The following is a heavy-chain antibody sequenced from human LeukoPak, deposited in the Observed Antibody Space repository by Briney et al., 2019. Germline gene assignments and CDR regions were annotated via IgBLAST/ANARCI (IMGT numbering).Heavy chain of an antibody. Sequence: ASVKVSCTASGYTFTSYYRHWVRQAPGQGLEWMGWISAYNGNTNYAQKLQGRVPMTTDTSTSTAYMELRSLRSDDTAVYYCAREGASSIAAAGTRFDYWGQGTLVTVSS. CDR2: ISAYNGNT. D-gene: IGHD6-13*01. CDR1: GYTFTSYY. CDR3: AREGASSIAAAGTRFDY. J-gene: IGHJ4*02. V-gene: IGHV1-18*04.